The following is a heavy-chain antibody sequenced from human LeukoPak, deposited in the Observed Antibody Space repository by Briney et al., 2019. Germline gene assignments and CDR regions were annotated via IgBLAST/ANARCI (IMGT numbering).Heavy chain of an antibody. CDR2: ISGSGGTT. CDR3: ARDLYADFWSGSVLDY. V-gene: IGHV3-23*01. CDR1: GFSFSSYA. J-gene: IGHJ4*02. D-gene: IGHD3-3*01. Sequence: PGGSLRLSCEASGFSFSSYATSWVRQAPGKGLEWVSGISGSGGTTYYAGSVKGRFTISRDISKNTLYLQMSSLRAGDTAVYYCARDLYADFWSGSVLDYWGRGTLVTVSS.